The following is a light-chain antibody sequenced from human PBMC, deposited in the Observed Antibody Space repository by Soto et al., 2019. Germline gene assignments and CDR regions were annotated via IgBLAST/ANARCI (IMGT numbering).Light chain of an antibody. V-gene: IGKV3-15*01. CDR2: DVS. Sequence: EIVMTQSPATQSVYPGERATLSCRAGQGVTTNFAWYQQKSGQSPRLLIYDVSTRATGVPARFSGTGSETDFTLTISGLQSDDSAVYFCQQYNNWPFSFGQGTRLEIK. CDR1: QGVTTN. CDR3: QQYNNWPFS. J-gene: IGKJ5*01.